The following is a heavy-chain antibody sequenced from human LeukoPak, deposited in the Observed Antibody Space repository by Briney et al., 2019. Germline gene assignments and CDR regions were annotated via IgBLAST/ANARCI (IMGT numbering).Heavy chain of an antibody. CDR1: GGSITSYY. D-gene: IGHD1-26*01. V-gene: IGHV4-4*07. Sequence: SETLSPTCTVSGGSITSYYWSWIRQPAGKGLEWIGRVYTSGNTNYNPSLKSRVTMSVDTSKNQFSLNLTSVTAADTALYYCAREDGSSYRGLQYWGQGTLVTVSS. J-gene: IGHJ4*02. CDR3: AREDGSSYRGLQY. CDR2: VYTSGNT.